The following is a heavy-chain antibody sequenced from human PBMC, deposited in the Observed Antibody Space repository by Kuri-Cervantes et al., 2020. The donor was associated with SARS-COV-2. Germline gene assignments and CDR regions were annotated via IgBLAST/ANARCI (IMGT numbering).Heavy chain of an antibody. CDR3: ARGSGGVGGGYFDY. CDR1: GFTVSSNY. CDR2: IYSGGST. J-gene: IGHJ4*02. Sequence: GGSLRLSCAASGFTVSSNYMSWVRQAPGKGLEWVSVIYSGGSTYYADSVKGRFTISRDNSKNTLYLQMNSLRSEDTAVYYCARGSGGVGGGYFDYWGQGTLVTVSS. V-gene: IGHV3-53*05. D-gene: IGHD3-3*01.